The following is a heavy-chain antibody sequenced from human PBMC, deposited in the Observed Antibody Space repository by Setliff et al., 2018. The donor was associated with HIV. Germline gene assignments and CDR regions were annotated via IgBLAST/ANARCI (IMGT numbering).Heavy chain of an antibody. D-gene: IGHD3-3*01. CDR1: RHSISNGYY. V-gene: IGHV4-38-2*01. Sequence: ASETLSLTCSVFRHSISNGYYWGWIRQPPGKGLEWIGSIYHSGSAYYNPSLESRVTILVDTSKNHFSLNLSSVTAADTAVYYCAISNFWSGYSTSPPDYFDYWGQGMLVTVSS. CDR3: AISNFWSGYSTSPPDYFDY. CDR2: IYHSGSA. J-gene: IGHJ4*02.